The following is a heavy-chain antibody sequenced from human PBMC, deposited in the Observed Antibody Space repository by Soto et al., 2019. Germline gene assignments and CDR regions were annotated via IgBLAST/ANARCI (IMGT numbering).Heavy chain of an antibody. CDR2: IDPSDSYT. CDR1: GYSFTSYW. CDR3: AFTATDYYGMDV. D-gene: IGHD4-17*01. V-gene: IGHV5-10-1*01. J-gene: IGHJ6*02. Sequence: LGESLKISCKGSGYSFTSYWISWVRQMPGKGLEWMGRIDPSDSYTNYSPSFQGHVTISADKSISTAYLQWSSLKASDTAMYYCAFTATDYYGMDVWGQGTTVTLSS.